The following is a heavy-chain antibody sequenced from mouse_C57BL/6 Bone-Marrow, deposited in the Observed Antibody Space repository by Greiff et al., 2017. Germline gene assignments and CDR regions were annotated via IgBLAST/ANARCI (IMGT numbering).Heavy chain of an antibody. J-gene: IGHJ1*03. CDR2: IDPNSGGT. Sequence: VQLQQPGAELVKPGASVKLSCKASGYTFTSYWMHWVKQRPGRGLEWIGRIDPNSGGTKYNEKFKSKATLTVDKPSSTAYMQLSSLTSEDSAVYYCASPFITTVVPDWYFDVWGTGTTVTVSS. CDR3: ASPFITTVVPDWYFDV. D-gene: IGHD1-1*01. V-gene: IGHV1-72*01. CDR1: GYTFTSYW.